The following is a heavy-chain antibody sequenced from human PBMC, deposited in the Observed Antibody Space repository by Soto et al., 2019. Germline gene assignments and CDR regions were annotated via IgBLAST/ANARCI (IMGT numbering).Heavy chain of an antibody. CDR2: ISYDGSNK. V-gene: IGHV3-30*18. CDR3: AKDLDTLLAFDI. Sequence: QVQLVESGGGVVQPGRSLRLSCAASGFTFSSYGMHWVRQAPGKGLEWVAGISYDGSNKYYADSVKGRFTISRDNSKNTLYLQMNSLRAEDTAVYYCAKDLDTLLAFDIWGQGTMVTVSS. J-gene: IGHJ3*02. D-gene: IGHD3-3*01. CDR1: GFTFSSYG.